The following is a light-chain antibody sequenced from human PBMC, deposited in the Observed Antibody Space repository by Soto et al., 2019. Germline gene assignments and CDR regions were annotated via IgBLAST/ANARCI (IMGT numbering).Light chain of an antibody. CDR2: GAS. V-gene: IGKV3-20*01. CDR1: QSVSSSY. Sequence: EIVLTQSPGTLSLSPGERATLSCRASQSVSSSYLAWCQQKPGQAPRLLIYGASSRATGIPDRFSGSGSGTDFTLTISRLEPEDFAVYYCQQYGSSPQTFGGGTKVEIK. CDR3: QQYGSSPQT. J-gene: IGKJ4*01.